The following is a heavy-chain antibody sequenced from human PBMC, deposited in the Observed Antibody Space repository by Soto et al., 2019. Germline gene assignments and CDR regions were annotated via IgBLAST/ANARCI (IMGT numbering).Heavy chain of an antibody. J-gene: IGHJ3*02. V-gene: IGHV1-69*02. D-gene: IGHD2-2*01. CDR2: IIPILGIA. Sequence: QVQLVQSGAEVKKPGSSVKVSCKASGGTFSSYTISWVRQAPGQGLEWMGRIIPILGIANYAQKFQGRVTITADKSTSTAYMELSSLRSEVTAVYYCASGSSKSVPAAYDAFDIWGQGTMVTVSS. CDR3: ASGSSKSVPAAYDAFDI. CDR1: GGTFSSYT.